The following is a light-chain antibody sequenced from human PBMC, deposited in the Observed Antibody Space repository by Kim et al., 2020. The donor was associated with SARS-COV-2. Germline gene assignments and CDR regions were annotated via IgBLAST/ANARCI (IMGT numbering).Light chain of an antibody. CDR3: CSYAGSYTLV. V-gene: IGLV3-1*01. CDR1: KLGDKY. J-gene: IGLJ3*02. Sequence: SYELTQPPSVSVSPGQTASITCSGDKLGDKYACWYQQKPGQSPVLVIYQDSKRPSGIPERFSGSNSGNTATLTISGTQAMDEADYYCCSYAGSYTLVFGG. CDR2: QDS.